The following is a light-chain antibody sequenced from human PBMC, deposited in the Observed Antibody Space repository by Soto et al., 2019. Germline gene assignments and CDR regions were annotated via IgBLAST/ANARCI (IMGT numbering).Light chain of an antibody. CDR1: QGIGSW. Sequence: DIQMTQSPSFVSASVGDRVSITCRASQGIGSWLARYQQKPGTAPKLLIYSVSSLQSGVPSRFSGSGSGTDFTLTISSLQPEDFATYYCQQGSTFPTFGQGTKVEVK. CDR2: SVS. CDR3: QQGSTFPT. J-gene: IGKJ1*01. V-gene: IGKV1-12*01.